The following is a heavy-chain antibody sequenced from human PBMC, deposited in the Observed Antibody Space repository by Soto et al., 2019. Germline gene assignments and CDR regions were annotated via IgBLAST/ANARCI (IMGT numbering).Heavy chain of an antibody. CDR2: IIPIFGTA. V-gene: IGHV1-69*06. J-gene: IGHJ6*02. D-gene: IGHD2-2*01. CDR1: GGTFSSYA. CDR3: ARGGDIVVVPAAKENYYGMDV. Sequence: SVKVSCKASGGTFSSYAISWVRQAPGQGLEWMGGIIPIFGTANYAQKFQGRVTITADKSTSTAYMELSSLRSEDTAVYYCARGGDIVVVPAAKENYYGMDVWGQGTTVTV.